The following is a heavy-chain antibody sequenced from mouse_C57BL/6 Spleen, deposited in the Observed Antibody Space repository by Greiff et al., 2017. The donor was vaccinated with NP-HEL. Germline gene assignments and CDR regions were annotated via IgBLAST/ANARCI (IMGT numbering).Heavy chain of an antibody. D-gene: IGHD1-1*01. Sequence: LQESGAELVRPGASVTLSCKASGYTFTDYEMHWVKQTPVHGLEWIGAIDPETGGTAYNQKFKGKAILTADKSSSTAYMELRSLTSEDSAVYYCTRERTTEDYWGQGTTLTVSS. V-gene: IGHV1-15*01. CDR2: IDPETGGT. CDR3: TRERTTEDY. J-gene: IGHJ2*01. CDR1: GYTFTDYE.